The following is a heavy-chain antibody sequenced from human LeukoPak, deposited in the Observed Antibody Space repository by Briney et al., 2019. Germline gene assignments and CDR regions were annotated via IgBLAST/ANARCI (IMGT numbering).Heavy chain of an antibody. Sequence: GASVKVSCKASGYTFTGYYMHWVRQAPGQGLEWMGWINPNSGGTNYAQKFQGWVTMTRDTSISTAYMELRSLRSDDAAVYYCARTRGYSYGYGDYWGQGTLVTVSS. J-gene: IGHJ4*02. CDR3: ARTRGYSYGYGDY. CDR1: GYTFTGYY. D-gene: IGHD5-18*01. V-gene: IGHV1-2*04. CDR2: INPNSGGT.